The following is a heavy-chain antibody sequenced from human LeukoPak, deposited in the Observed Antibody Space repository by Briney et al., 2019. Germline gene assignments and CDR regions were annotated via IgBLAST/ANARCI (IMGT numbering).Heavy chain of an antibody. D-gene: IGHD1-20*01. CDR3: ARDSNWNYRSYDY. CDR2: ISVYNGNA. V-gene: IGHV1-18*01. J-gene: IGHJ4*02. Sequence: GASVKVSCKASGYTFSSFGISWVRQAPGQGLEWMGWISVYNGNANYAQNLQGRVTMTTDTSTSTAYMELRSLRSDDTAIYYCARDSNWNYRSYDYWGQGTLVTVSS. CDR1: GYTFSSFG.